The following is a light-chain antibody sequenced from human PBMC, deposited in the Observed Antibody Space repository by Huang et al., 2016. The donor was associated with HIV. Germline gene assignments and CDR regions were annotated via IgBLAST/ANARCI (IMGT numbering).Light chain of an antibody. CDR1: QSVDTSY. CDR3: HQYAKSMAT. J-gene: IGKJ1*01. Sequence: VLTQSPVSVSFSLGDRLTVSCRASQSVDTSYLAWYQHKPGQSPRLLVYETSTRASGIPSRFSGSGSGRDFSLTISRLEPEDFGVYYCHQYAKSMATFGQGTKVDI. V-gene: IGKV3D-20*02. CDR2: ETS.